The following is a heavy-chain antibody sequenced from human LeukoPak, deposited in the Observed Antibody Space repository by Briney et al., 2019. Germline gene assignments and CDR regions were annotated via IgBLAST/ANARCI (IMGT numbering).Heavy chain of an antibody. CDR3: ARDVLVTSSPDAFDL. Sequence: SETLSLTCTVSGDSIRSAGYSWTWTRQPPGKGLQWIGYISYSGDTLYSPSLQSRISISLDTSKNQFSLKLTSVTAADTATYFCARDVLVTSSPDAFDLWGQGTMVTVSS. V-gene: IGHV4-31*03. J-gene: IGHJ3*01. CDR1: GDSIRSAGYS. D-gene: IGHD2-21*02. CDR2: ISYSGDT.